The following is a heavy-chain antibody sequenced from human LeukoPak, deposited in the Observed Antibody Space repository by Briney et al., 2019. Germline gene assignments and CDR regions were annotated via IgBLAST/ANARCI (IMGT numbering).Heavy chain of an antibody. CDR2: IYTSGST. CDR3: AREAYYYDSSGYLDYFDY. J-gene: IGHJ4*02. CDR1: GGSISSYY. V-gene: IGHV4-4*07. D-gene: IGHD3-22*01. Sequence: SETLSLTCTVSGGSISSYYWSWIRQPAGKGLEWIGRIYTSGSTNYNPSLKSRVTMSVDTSKNQFSLKLSSVTAADTAVYYCAREAYYYDSSGYLDYFDYWGQGTLVTVSS.